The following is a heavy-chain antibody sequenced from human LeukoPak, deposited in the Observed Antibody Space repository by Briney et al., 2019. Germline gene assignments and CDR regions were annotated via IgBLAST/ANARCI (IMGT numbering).Heavy chain of an antibody. D-gene: IGHD6-19*01. J-gene: IGHJ3*02. CDR2: ISSSGSTI. CDR3: ASLQWLVLIGAFDI. V-gene: IGHV3-48*03. Sequence: PGGSLRLSCAASGFTFSCYEMNWVRQAPGKGLEWVSYISSSGSTIYYADSVKGRFTISRDNAKNSLYLQMNSLRAEDTAVYYCASLQWLVLIGAFDIWGQGTMVTVSS. CDR1: GFTFSCYE.